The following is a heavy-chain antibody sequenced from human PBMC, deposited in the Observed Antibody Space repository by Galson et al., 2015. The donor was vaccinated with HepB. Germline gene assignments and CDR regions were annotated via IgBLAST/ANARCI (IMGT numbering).Heavy chain of an antibody. V-gene: IGHV3-33*01. CDR1: GFTFRDDG. CDR3: ARDCGYWSGSAWYPGAYFDH. D-gene: IGHD3-3*01. CDR2: IWAGGINK. Sequence: SLRLSCAASGFTFRDDGMHWVRQAPGKGLEWMALIWAGGINKYYADSVKGRFTISRDNSNNRLYLQMDSLTAEDTAVYYCARDCGYWSGSAWYPGAYFDHFGQGTLVTVS. J-gene: IGHJ4*02.